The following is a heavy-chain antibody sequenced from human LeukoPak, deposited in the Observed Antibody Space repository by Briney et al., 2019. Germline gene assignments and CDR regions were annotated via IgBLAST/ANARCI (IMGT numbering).Heavy chain of an antibody. V-gene: IGHV3-7*05. CDR1: GFTFSSYW. J-gene: IGHJ4*02. D-gene: IGHD6-19*01. Sequence: PGGSLRLSCAASGFTFSSYWMSWVRQAPGKGLEWVANIMQDGSGKYYVDSVKGRFTISRDNAKKSLYLQMNSLRAEDTAVYYCARTPQQWPASGNYWGQGTLVTVSS. CDR2: IMQDGSGK. CDR3: ARTPQQWPASGNY.